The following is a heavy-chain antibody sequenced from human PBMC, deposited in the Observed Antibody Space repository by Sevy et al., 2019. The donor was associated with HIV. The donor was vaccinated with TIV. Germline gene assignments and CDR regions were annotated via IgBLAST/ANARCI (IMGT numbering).Heavy chain of an antibody. CDR3: AKGLRFLEWSRMDV. D-gene: IGHD3-3*01. J-gene: IGHJ6*02. Sequence: GGSLRLSCAASGFTFSSYSMNWVRQAPGKGLEWVSAISGSGGSTYYADSVKGRFTISRDNSKNTLYLQMNSLRAEDTAVYYCAKGLRFLEWSRMDVWGQGTTVTVSS. V-gene: IGHV3-23*01. CDR2: ISGSGGST. CDR1: GFTFSSYS.